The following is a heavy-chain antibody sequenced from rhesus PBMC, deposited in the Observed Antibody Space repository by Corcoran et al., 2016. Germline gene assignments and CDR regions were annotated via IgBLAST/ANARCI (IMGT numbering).Heavy chain of an antibody. Sequence: QVQLQESGPGLVKPSETLSLTCAVSDYSISSGFALGWIRQPPGKGLEWIGYLGGSSGSTNYNPSLKSRVTISKDTSKNQFSLKLNSVTAADTAVYHCARGMYYFDFWGRGVLVTVSS. CDR1: DYSISSGFA. D-gene: IGHD1-32*01. CDR3: ARGMYYFDF. V-gene: IGHV4-127*01. CDR2: LGGSSGST. J-gene: IGHJ4*01.